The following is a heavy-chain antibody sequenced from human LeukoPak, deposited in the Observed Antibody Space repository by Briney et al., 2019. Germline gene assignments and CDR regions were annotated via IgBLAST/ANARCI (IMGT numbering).Heavy chain of an antibody. CDR1: GGTLSSYA. CDR2: IIPIFGTA. D-gene: IGHD5-18*01. V-gene: IGHV1-69*01. Sequence: ASVKLSCKASGGTLSSYAISWVRQAPGQGLEWMGGIIPIFGTANYAQKFQGRVTITADESTSTAYMELSSLRSEDTAVYYCATYSYGLIYGMDVWGQGTTVTVSS. J-gene: IGHJ6*02. CDR3: ATYSYGLIYGMDV.